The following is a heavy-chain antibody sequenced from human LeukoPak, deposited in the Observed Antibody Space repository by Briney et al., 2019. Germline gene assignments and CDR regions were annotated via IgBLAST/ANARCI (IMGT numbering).Heavy chain of an antibody. Sequence: PSETLSLTCTVSGGSISSYHWSWIRQPPGKGLEWIGYIYYSGSTNYNPSLKSRVTISVDTSKNQFSLKLSSVTAADTAVYYCAGGEVIAAAAAAFDYWGQGTLVTVSS. CDR1: GGSISSYH. CDR3: AGGEVIAAAAAAFDY. D-gene: IGHD6-13*01. J-gene: IGHJ4*02. CDR2: IYYSGST. V-gene: IGHV4-59*01.